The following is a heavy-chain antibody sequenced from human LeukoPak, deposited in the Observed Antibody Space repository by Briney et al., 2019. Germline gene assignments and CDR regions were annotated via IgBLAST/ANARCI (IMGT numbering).Heavy chain of an antibody. CDR3: AGDAYWNDEVYFDY. J-gene: IGHJ4*02. Sequence: ASVKVSCKASGYTFTGYYMHWVRQAPGQGLEWMGWINPNSGGTNYAQKFQGRVTMTRDTSISTAYMELSRLRSDDTAVYYCAGDAYWNDEVYFDYWGQGTLVTVSS. CDR2: INPNSGGT. CDR1: GYTFTGYY. V-gene: IGHV1-2*02. D-gene: IGHD1-1*01.